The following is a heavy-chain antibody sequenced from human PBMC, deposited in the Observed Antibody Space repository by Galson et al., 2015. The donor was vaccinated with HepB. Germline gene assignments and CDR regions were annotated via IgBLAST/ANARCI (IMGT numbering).Heavy chain of an antibody. J-gene: IGHJ4*02. D-gene: IGHD5-18*01. CDR2: IKQDGSEK. V-gene: IGHV3-7*03. CDR3: ASRGYSYGSKYFDY. Sequence: SLRLSCAASGFTFSSYWMSWVRQAPGKGLEWVANIKQDGSEKYYVDSVKGRFTISRDNAKNSLYLQMNSLRAEDTAVYYCASRGYSYGSKYFDYWGQGTLVTVSS. CDR1: GFTFSSYW.